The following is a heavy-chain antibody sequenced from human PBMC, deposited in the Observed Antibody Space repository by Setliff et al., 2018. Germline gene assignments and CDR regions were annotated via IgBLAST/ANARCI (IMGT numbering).Heavy chain of an antibody. D-gene: IGHD2-8*02. V-gene: IGHV4-38-2*02. Sequence: KSSDTLSLTCTVSGYSISSGYYGGWIRQPPGKGLEWIGSIYHSGSTYYNPSLKSRVTISVDTSKNQFSLKLSSVTAADTALYYCTVYNTGSSKDHYWGQGTPVTVS. J-gene: IGHJ4*02. CDR3: TVYNTGSSKDHY. CDR2: IYHSGST. CDR1: GYSISSGYY.